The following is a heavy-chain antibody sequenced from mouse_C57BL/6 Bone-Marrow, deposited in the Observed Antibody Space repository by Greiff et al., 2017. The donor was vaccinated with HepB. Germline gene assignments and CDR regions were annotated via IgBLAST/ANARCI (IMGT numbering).Heavy chain of an antibody. CDR2: IDPSDSYT. CDR1: GYTFTSYW. Sequence: QVQLQQPGAELVKPGASVKLSCKASGYTFTSYWMQWVKQRPGQGLEWIGEIDPSDSYTNYNQKFKGKATLTVDTSSSTAYMQLSSRTSEDSAVYYCALLSGYDYDWYFDVWGTGTTVTVSS. CDR3: ALLSGYDYDWYFDV. D-gene: IGHD1-1*01. V-gene: IGHV1-50*01. J-gene: IGHJ1*03.